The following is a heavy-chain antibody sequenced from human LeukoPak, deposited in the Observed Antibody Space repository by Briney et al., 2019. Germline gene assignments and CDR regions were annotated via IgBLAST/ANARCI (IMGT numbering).Heavy chain of an antibody. CDR3: AKYLIVVVKRDSYYYYGMDV. CDR2: ISGSGGST. V-gene: IGHV3-23*01. J-gene: IGHJ6*02. D-gene: IGHD3-22*01. CDR1: GFTFRSYA. Sequence: GGPRRLSGAASGFTFRSYAMSWVRQAPGKGLKWASAISGSGGSTYYADSVKGRFTISRDNSKNTLYLQMNSLRAEDTAVYYCAKYLIVVVKRDSYYYYGMDVWGQGTTVTVSS.